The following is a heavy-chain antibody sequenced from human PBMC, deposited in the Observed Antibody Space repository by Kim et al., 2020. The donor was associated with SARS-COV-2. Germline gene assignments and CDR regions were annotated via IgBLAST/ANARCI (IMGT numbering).Heavy chain of an antibody. Sequence: SVKVRFTISRDNATNSLYLQMNSLRAEDTAVYYCARDYYDSSGYQTGPDYWGQGTLVTVSS. V-gene: IGHV3-21*01. CDR3: ARDYYDSSGYQTGPDY. J-gene: IGHJ4*02. D-gene: IGHD3-22*01.